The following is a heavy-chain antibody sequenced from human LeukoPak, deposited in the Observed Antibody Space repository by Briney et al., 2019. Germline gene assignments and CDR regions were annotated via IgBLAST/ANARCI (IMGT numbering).Heavy chain of an antibody. CDR2: INHSGST. V-gene: IGHV4-34*01. D-gene: IGHD3-3*01. Sequence: SETLSLTCAVYGGSFSGYYWSWIRQPPGKGPEWIGEINHSGSTNYNPSLKSRVTISVDTSKNQFSLKLSSVTAADTAVYYCARAHITIFGVAEGVWFDPWGQGTLVTVSS. J-gene: IGHJ5*02. CDR1: GGSFSGYY. CDR3: ARAHITIFGVAEGVWFDP.